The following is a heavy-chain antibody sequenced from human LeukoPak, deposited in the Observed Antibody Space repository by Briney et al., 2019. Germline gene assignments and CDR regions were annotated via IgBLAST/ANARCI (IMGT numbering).Heavy chain of an antibody. CDR3: AKGGNYGAFDM. D-gene: IGHD4-11*01. V-gene: IGHV3-23*01. J-gene: IGHJ3*02. CDR1: GFTFSSSA. CDR2: ISGGGSST. Sequence: PGGSLRLSCAASGFTFSSSAMSWVRQAPGKGLEWVSTISGGGSSTYYADSVKGRFTISRDNSKNTLYLQMNSLRAEDTAEYYCAKGGNYGAFDMWGQGTMVTVSS.